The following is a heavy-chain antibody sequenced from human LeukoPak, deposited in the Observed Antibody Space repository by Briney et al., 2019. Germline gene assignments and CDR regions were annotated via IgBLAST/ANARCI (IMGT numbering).Heavy chain of an antibody. J-gene: IGHJ4*02. CDR2: ISSGSDHI. V-gene: IGHV3-21*01. CDR1: GFTFSSHS. D-gene: IGHD3-10*01. Sequence: GGSLRLSCVASGFTFSSHSVNWVRQVPGKGLEWVASISSGSDHIYYADSVKGRFTISRDNARNSLYLQMDSLRVEDTAVYYCATAPSGSGTFLDYWGQGTLVTVSS. CDR3: ATAPSGSGTFLDY.